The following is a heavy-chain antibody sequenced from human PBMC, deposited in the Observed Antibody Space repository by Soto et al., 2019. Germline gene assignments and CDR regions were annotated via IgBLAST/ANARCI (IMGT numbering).Heavy chain of an antibody. J-gene: IGHJ4*02. CDR2: ISPYNGNT. D-gene: IGHD3-22*01. V-gene: IGHV1-18*01. Sequence: QVQLVQSGAEVKKPGASVKVSCKASGYTFTTYGMSWVRQAPGQGLDWMGWISPYNGNTKYAERLQGRATMTTDTTTSTAYMELRSLRSDDTAVYYCARGPTDYYDNSGNYFLDYWGQGTLVTVSS. CDR1: GYTFTTYG. CDR3: ARGPTDYYDNSGNYFLDY.